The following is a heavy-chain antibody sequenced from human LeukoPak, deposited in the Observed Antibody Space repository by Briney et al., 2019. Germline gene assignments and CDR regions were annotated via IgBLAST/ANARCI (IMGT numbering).Heavy chain of an antibody. CDR3: ARGLTDSYFYGMDV. D-gene: IGHD2-21*02. CDR1: GFTFSDYY. V-gene: IGHV3-11*01. J-gene: IGHJ6*02. Sequence: GGSLRLSCAASGFTFSDYYMSWIRQAPGKGLEWLSYISTSGSSIYYADSVKGRFTVSRDNAKNSLYLQMNSLRVEDTALYYCARGLTDSYFYGMDVWGQGTTVTVS. CDR2: ISTSGSSI.